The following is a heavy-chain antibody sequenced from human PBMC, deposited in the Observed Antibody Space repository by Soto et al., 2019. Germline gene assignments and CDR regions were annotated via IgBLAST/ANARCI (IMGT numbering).Heavy chain of an antibody. CDR2: IWYDGSNQ. V-gene: IGHV3-33*08. CDR3: ARDLGAFNYGSAYFDY. CDR1: GFTFSSYA. Sequence: PGGSLRLSCAASGFTFSSYAMSWVRQAPGKGLEWVAVIWYDGSNQYYADSVKGRFTISRDNSKNMLYLQMNSLRAEDTAVYYCARDLGAFNYGSAYFDYWGQGTPVTVSS. D-gene: IGHD3-10*01. J-gene: IGHJ4*02.